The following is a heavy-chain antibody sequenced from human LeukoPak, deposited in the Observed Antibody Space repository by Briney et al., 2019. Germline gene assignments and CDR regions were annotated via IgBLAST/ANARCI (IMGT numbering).Heavy chain of an antibody. CDR1: GGTFSSYA. D-gene: IGHD2-15*01. J-gene: IGHJ4*02. V-gene: IGHV1-69*13. CDR2: IIPIFGTA. CDR3: VRGDYCSGGSCLLDY. Sequence: ASVKVSCKASGGTFSSYAISWVRQAPGQGLEWMGGIIPIFGTANYAQKFEGRVTITADESTSTAYMELSSLRSEDTAVYYCVRGDYCSGGSCLLDYWGQGTLVTLSS.